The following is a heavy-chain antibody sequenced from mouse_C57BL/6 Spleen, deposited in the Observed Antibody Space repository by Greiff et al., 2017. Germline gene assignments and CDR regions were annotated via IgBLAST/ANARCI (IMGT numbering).Heavy chain of an antibody. CDR2: IYPRSGNP. Sequence: QVQLQQSGAELARPGASVKLSCKASGYTFTSYGISWVKQRTGQGLEWIGEIYPRSGNPYYNEKVKGKATMTADKSYSTAYMELRSLASEDSAVYFGATRAYSNYGAMDYWGTGTSVTVSS. V-gene: IGHV1-81*01. D-gene: IGHD2-5*01. CDR1: GYTFTSYG. CDR3: ATRAYSNYGAMDY. J-gene: IGHJ4*01.